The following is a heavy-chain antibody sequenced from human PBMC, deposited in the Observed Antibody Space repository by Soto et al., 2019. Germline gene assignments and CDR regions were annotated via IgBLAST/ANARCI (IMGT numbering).Heavy chain of an antibody. J-gene: IGHJ6*03. V-gene: IGHV1-2*04. D-gene: IGHD3-3*01. CDR3: ARDPMGIGDGSRLYSYCMDF. CDR1: GYTFTGYY. Sequence: ASVKVSCKASGYTFTGYYMHWVRQAPGQGLEWMGWINPNSGGTNYAQKFQGWVTMTRDTSISTVYMELSRVKSDDTAVYYCARDPMGIGDGSRLYSYCMDFWGLGITVTVS. CDR2: INPNSGGT.